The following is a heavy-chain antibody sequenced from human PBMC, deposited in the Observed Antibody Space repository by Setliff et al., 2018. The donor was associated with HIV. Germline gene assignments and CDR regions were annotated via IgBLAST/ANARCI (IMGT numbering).Heavy chain of an antibody. CDR1: GFTFNNYA. J-gene: IGHJ6*03. D-gene: IGHD3-16*01. CDR3: AKDWGSRLSYSFYYMDV. Sequence: GGSLRLSCAASGFTFNNYAIHWVRQAPGKGLEWVALISYDGTYKYYAESVKGRFTISRDNSRNTLYLQMNSLRTEDTAVYYCAKDWGSRLSYSFYYMDVWVKGTTVTVSS. V-gene: IGHV3-30*04. CDR2: ISYDGTYK.